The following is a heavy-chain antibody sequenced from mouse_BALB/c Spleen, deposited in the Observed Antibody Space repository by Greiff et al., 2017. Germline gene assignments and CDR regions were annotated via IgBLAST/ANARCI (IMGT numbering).Heavy chain of an antibody. CDR3: ASGSKKYGNSYAMDY. J-gene: IGHJ4*01. Sequence: EVMLVESGGGLVQPGGSRKLSCAASGFTFSSFGMHWVRQAPEKGLEWVAYISSGSSTIYYADTVKGRFTISRDNPKNTLFLQMTSLRSEDTPMYYCASGSKKYGNSYAMDYWGQGTSVTVSS. V-gene: IGHV5-17*02. D-gene: IGHD2-10*02. CDR1: GFTFSSFG. CDR2: ISSGSSTI.